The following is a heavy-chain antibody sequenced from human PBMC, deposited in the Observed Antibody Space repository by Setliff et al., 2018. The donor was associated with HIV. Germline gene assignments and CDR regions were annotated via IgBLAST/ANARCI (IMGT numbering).Heavy chain of an antibody. CDR2: IYTSGST. CDR3: ARHPREETQRNYKFDS. J-gene: IGHJ4*02. D-gene: IGHD1-7*01. CDR1: GGSLISGGYY. Sequence: SETLSLTCSVSGGSLISGGYYWSWIRQHPGKGLEWIGYIYTSGSTNYNPSLEGRVTISRDTSKNQFSLRLSSVTATDTAMYYCARHPREETQRNYKFDSWGQGTLVTVSS. V-gene: IGHV4-61*08.